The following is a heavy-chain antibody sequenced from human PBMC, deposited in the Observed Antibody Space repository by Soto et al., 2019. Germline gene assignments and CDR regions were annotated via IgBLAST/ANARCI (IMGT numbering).Heavy chain of an antibody. CDR2: INPYDGTR. D-gene: IGHD6-13*01. CDR1: GYTFNTYY. J-gene: IGHJ4*02. CDR3: ARAAAGAAVRDSFDH. V-gene: IGHV1-46*02. Sequence: QVQLMQSGAEVMKPGASVKVSCKASGYTFNTYYIHWVRQAPGQGLEWIGIINPYDGTRTYAQNIQGRVTLARDTSTSTVYMELGSLRSEDTAVYYCARAAAGAAVRDSFDHWGQGTLVTVSS.